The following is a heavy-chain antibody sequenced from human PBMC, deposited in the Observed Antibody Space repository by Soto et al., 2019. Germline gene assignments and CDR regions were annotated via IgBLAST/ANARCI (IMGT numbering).Heavy chain of an antibody. D-gene: IGHD3-3*01. V-gene: IGHV3-30*04. Sequence: QAQLEESGGGVVQPGMSLRLSCAASGFTFSSYAMHWVRQAPGKGLEWVAVISYDGSNKYYADSVKGRFTISRDNSKNTLYLQMNSLRTEDTAVYFCARDLSRIFRIIGPIDDWGQGSLVTVSP. CDR3: ARDLSRIFRIIGPIDD. J-gene: IGHJ4*02. CDR1: GFTFSSYA. CDR2: ISYDGSNK.